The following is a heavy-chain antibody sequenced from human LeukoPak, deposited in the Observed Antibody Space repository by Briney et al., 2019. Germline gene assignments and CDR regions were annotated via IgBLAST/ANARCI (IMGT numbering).Heavy chain of an antibody. CDR1: GGSFSGYY. Sequence: SETLSLTCAVYGGSFSGYYWSWIRQPPGKGLEWIGEINHSGSTNYNPSLKSRVTISVDTSKNQFSLKLSSVTAADTAVYYCARLSSSHAFDIWGQGTMVTVSS. D-gene: IGHD6-6*01. CDR3: ARLSSSHAFDI. V-gene: IGHV4-34*01. CDR2: INHSGST. J-gene: IGHJ3*02.